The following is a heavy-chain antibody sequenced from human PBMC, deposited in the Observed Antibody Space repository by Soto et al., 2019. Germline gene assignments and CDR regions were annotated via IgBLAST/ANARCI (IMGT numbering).Heavy chain of an antibody. V-gene: IGHV1-18*04. Sequence: ASVKVSCKTSGYTFTTYGVSWVRQAPGQGLEWMGWISAYNGNTNYAQKLQGRVTMTTDTSTSKAYMELRGLRSDDTAVYYCARDRYYYGSGSYYISWFDPWGQGTLVTVSS. CDR3: ARDRYYYGSGSYYISWFDP. D-gene: IGHD3-10*01. CDR2: ISAYNGNT. CDR1: GYTFTTYG. J-gene: IGHJ5*02.